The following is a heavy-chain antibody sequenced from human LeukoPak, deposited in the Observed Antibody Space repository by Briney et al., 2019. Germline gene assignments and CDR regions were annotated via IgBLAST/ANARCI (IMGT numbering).Heavy chain of an antibody. CDR3: VKSDWFDP. CDR2: VKYDGTVT. J-gene: IGHJ5*02. V-gene: IGHV3-74*01. Sequence: PGGSLRLSCAASGFAISSYWMSWVRQAPGKGLVWVARVKYDGTVTTYADFVKGRFTISKDSAKNTLYLQMNSLRAEDTGVYYCVKSDWFDPWGQGTLVIVSS. CDR1: GFAISSYW.